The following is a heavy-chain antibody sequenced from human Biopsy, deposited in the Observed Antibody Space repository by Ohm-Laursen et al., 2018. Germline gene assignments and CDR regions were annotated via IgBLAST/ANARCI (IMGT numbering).Heavy chain of an antibody. Sequence: SETLSLTCAASGGSFNGYFWSWIRQPPGKGLEWIGDITQSGSTNYSPSLKSRVTISVDTAKKQFSLSLRSATAADTAVYYCARVPLPGIGAAYQGRFLYGMDVWGQGTTVSVSS. V-gene: IGHV4-34*01. CDR3: ARVPLPGIGAAYQGRFLYGMDV. CDR1: GGSFNGYF. J-gene: IGHJ6*02. CDR2: ITQSGST. D-gene: IGHD6-13*01.